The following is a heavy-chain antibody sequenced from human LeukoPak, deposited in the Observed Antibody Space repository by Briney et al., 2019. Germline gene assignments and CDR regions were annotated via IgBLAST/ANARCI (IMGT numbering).Heavy chain of an antibody. CDR3: ARGSLSSRDFDY. D-gene: IGHD6-13*01. Sequence: GASVKVSCKASGYTFISYGLHWVRQAPGQRLEWMGWINADNDNTDYLQKFQGRVTITRDTSARTAYMELSSLRSEDMAVYYCARGSLSSRDFDYWGRGTLVTVSS. V-gene: IGHV1-3*01. CDR1: GYTFISYG. J-gene: IGHJ4*02. CDR2: INADNDNT.